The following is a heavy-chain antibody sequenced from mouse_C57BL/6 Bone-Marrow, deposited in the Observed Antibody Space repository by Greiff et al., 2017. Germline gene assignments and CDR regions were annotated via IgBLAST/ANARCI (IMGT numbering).Heavy chain of an antibody. J-gene: IGHJ3*01. D-gene: IGHD1-1*01. CDR3: TTVTTVVAKGFAY. V-gene: IGHV14-4*01. Sequence: VQLQQSGAELVRPGASVKLSCTASGFNIKDDYMHWVKQRPEQGLEWIGWIDPENGDTEYASKFQGKATITADTSSNTAYLQLSSLTSADTAVYYCTTVTTVVAKGFAYWGQGTLVTVSA. CDR2: IDPENGDT. CDR1: GFNIKDDY.